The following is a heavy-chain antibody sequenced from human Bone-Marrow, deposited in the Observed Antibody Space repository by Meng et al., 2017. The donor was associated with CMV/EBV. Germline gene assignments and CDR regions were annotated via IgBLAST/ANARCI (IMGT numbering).Heavy chain of an antibody. V-gene: IGHV1-69*10. J-gene: IGHJ6*02. CDR2: IIPILGIA. D-gene: IGHD6-6*01. CDR3: ARDRFRAARRGYYYGMDV. Sequence: SVKVSCKASGGTFSSYAISWVRQAPGQGLEWMGGIIPILGIANYAQKFQGRVTITADKSTSTAYLELSSLRSEDTAVYLWARDRFRAARRGYYYGMDVWGQGTTVTVSS. CDR1: GGTFSSYA.